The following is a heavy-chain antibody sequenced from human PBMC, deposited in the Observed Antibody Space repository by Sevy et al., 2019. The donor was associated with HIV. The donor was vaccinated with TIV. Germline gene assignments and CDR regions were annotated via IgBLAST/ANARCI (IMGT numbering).Heavy chain of an antibody. V-gene: IGHV3-30*04. CDR2: ISDDGNNK. J-gene: IGHJ4*02. CDR1: GFTFSTYA. Sequence: GGSLRLSCTASGFTFSTYAMYWGRQAPGKGLEWVAVISDDGNNKDYADSVKGRFTVSRDNSKNTLYLQMYSLRAEDTAVYYCASHYYDTTGYYYPLDYWGQGTLVTVSS. D-gene: IGHD3-22*01. CDR3: ASHYYDTTGYYYPLDY.